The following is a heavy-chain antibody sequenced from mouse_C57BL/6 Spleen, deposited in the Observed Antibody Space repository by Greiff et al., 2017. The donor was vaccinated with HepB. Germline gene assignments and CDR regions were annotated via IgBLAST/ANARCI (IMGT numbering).Heavy chain of an antibody. CDR3: ARDEGDYGSSYGFAY. CDR2: ISDGGSYT. CDR1: GFTFSSYA. D-gene: IGHD1-1*01. V-gene: IGHV5-4*01. Sequence: EVKLVESGGGLVKPGGSLKLSCAASGFTFSSYAMSWVRQTPEKRLEWVATISDGGSYTYYPDNVKGRFTISRDNAKNNLYLQMSHLKSEDRAMYYCARDEGDYGSSYGFAYWGQGTLVTVSA. J-gene: IGHJ3*01.